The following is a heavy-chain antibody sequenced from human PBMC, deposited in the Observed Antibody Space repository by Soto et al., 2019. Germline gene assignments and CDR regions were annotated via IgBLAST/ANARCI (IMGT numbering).Heavy chain of an antibody. CDR3: ARDNFYDSSGRGFDY. CDR1: GYTFTGYY. Sequence: ASVKVSCKASGYTFTGYYMHWVRQAPGQGLGWMGWINPNSGGTNYAQKFQGRVTMTRDTSISTAYMELSRLRSDDTAVYYCARDNFYDSSGRGFDYWGQGTLVTVSS. J-gene: IGHJ4*02. D-gene: IGHD3-22*01. V-gene: IGHV1-2*02. CDR2: INPNSGGT.